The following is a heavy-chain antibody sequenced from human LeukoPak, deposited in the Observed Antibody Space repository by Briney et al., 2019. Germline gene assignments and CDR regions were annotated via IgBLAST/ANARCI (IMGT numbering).Heavy chain of an antibody. CDR1: GFTFSSYS. Sequence: PGGSLRLSCAASGFTFSSYSLNWVRQAPGKGLEWVSCITSKIYTYYADSVRGRFTISRDNSQNSVYLVMNSLRAEDTAVYYCARERDTSMVALDSWGQGTLVTVSS. CDR3: ARERDTSMVALDS. V-gene: IGHV3-21*06. D-gene: IGHD5-18*01. J-gene: IGHJ4*02. CDR2: ITSKIYT.